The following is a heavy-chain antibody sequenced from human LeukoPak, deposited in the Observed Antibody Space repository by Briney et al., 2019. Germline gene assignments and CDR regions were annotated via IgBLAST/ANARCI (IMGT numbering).Heavy chain of an antibody. D-gene: IGHD3-22*01. J-gene: IGHJ6*02. CDR3: ARSYDSRGYFYYGMDV. V-gene: IGHV4-59*01. Sequence: PSETLSLTCTVSGGSISTYYWSWIRQPPGEGLEWIGFIYYSGTTDYNPSLKSRVTITLDTSKNQFSLKLNSVTAADTAVYYCARSYDSRGYFYYGMDVWGQGTTVTVSS. CDR1: GGSISTYY. CDR2: IYYSGTT.